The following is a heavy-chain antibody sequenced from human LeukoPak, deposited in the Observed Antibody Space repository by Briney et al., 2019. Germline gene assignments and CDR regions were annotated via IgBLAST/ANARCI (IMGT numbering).Heavy chain of an antibody. Sequence: NPSETLSLTCSVSGGSISSYYWSWIRQPPGKGLEWIGYIYYSGSTNYNPSLKSRVTISVDTSKNQFSLKLSSVTAADTAVYYCAGLIAARTAWGQGTLVTVSS. D-gene: IGHD6-6*01. CDR3: AGLIAARTA. CDR2: IYYSGST. V-gene: IGHV4-59*01. J-gene: IGHJ5*02. CDR1: GGSISSYY.